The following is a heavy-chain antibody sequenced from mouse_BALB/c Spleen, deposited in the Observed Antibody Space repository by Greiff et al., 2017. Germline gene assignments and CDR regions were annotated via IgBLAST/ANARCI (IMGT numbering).Heavy chain of an antibody. CDR2: INPYNDGT. V-gene: IGHV1-14*01. Sequence: VQLQQSGAELMKPGASVKISCKATGYTFTSYVMHWVKQKPGQGLEWIGYINPYNDGTKYNEKFKGKATLTADKSSSTAYMQLSSLTSENSAVYFCARGDGDSFAYWGQGTLVTVSA. D-gene: IGHD2-13*01. J-gene: IGHJ3*01. CDR3: ARGDGDSFAY. CDR1: GYTFTSYV.